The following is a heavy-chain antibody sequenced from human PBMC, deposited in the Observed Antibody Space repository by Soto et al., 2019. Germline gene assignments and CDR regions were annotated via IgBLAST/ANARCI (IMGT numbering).Heavy chain of an antibody. CDR1: GYAFTTYG. D-gene: IGHD2-8*02. CDR3: ARGRYWDY. CDR2: ISAHNGNT. Sequence: QVHLVQSGAEVKKPGASVKVSCKGTGYAFTTYGITWVRQAPGQGLEWMGWISAHNGNTNYAQKLQGRVTVTRDTSTSTAYMELWSLRSDDTAVYYCARGRYWDYWGQGALVTVSS. V-gene: IGHV1-18*01. J-gene: IGHJ4*02.